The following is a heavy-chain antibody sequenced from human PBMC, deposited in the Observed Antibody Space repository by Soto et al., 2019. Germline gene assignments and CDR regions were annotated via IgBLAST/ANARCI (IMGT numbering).Heavy chain of an antibody. CDR1: GFTFSSYA. J-gene: IGHJ5*02. CDR3: ARSATWIQLWLGPWFDP. Sequence: GVSLRLSCAASGFTFSSYAMHWVRQAPGKGLEWVAVISYDGSNKYYADSVKGRFTISRDNSKNTLYLQMNSLRAEDTAVYYCARSATWIQLWLGPWFDPWGQGTLVTVSS. D-gene: IGHD5-18*01. CDR2: ISYDGSNK. V-gene: IGHV3-30-3*01.